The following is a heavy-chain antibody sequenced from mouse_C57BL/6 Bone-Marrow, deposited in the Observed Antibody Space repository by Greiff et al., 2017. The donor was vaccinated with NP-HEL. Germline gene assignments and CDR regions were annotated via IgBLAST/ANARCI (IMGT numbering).Heavy chain of an antibody. CDR1: GFTFSDYG. CDR2: ISSGSSTI. CDR3: ARSGSPYWYFDV. V-gene: IGHV5-17*01. J-gene: IGHJ1*03. Sequence: EVHLVESGGGLVKPGGSLKLSCAASGFTFSDYGMHWVRQAPEKGLEWVAYISSGSSTIYYADTVKGRFTISRDNAKNTLFLQMTSLRSEDTAMYYCARSGSPYWYFDVWGTGTTVTVSS. D-gene: IGHD1-1*01.